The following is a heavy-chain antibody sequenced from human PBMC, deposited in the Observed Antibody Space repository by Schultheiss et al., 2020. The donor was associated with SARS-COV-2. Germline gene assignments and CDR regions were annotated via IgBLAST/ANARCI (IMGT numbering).Heavy chain of an antibody. CDR1: GDSVSSNSAA. CDR3: ARDRVDVVVLYSGTGDYYYYYGMDV. V-gene: IGHV6-1*01. J-gene: IGHJ6*02. CDR2: TYYRSKWYN. D-gene: IGHD2-2*01. Sequence: SQTLSLTCAISGDSVSSNSAAWNWIRQSPSRGLEWLGRTYYRSKWYNDYAVSVKSRITINPDTSKNQFSLQLNSVTPEDTAVYYCARDRVDVVVLYSGTGDYYYYYGMDVWGQGTTVTVSS.